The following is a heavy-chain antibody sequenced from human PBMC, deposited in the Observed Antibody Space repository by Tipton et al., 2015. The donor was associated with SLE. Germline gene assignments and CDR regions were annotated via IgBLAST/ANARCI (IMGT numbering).Heavy chain of an antibody. D-gene: IGHD1-26*01. J-gene: IGHJ5*02. Sequence: QLVQSGAEVKKPGASVKVSCKASGYTFTGYYMHWVRQAPGQGLEWMGWINPNSGNTGCAQKFQGRVTMTRNTSISTAYMELSSLRSEDTAVYYCARGRHSGSPNDWFDPWGQGTLVTVSS. V-gene: IGHV1-8*02. CDR1: GYTFTGYY. CDR3: ARGRHSGSPNDWFDP. CDR2: INPNSGNT.